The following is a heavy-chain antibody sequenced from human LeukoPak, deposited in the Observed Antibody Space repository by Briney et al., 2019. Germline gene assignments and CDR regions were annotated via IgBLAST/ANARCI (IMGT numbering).Heavy chain of an antibody. CDR1: GFTFSSYS. Sequence: GGSLRLSCAASGFTFSSYSMNWVRQAPGKGLEWVSSISSSSSYIYYADSVKGRFTVSRDNAKNSLYLQMNSLRAEDTAVYYCARDSLPEGFDYWGQGTLVTVSS. CDR2: ISSSSSYI. D-gene: IGHD1-14*01. J-gene: IGHJ4*02. V-gene: IGHV3-21*01. CDR3: ARDSLPEGFDY.